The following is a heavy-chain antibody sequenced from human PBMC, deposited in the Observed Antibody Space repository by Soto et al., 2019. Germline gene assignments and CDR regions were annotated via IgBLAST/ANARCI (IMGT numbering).Heavy chain of an antibody. CDR3: ARSSPPKKSFDSNPGWLDP. Sequence: SETLSLTCTVSGGSMNSYYWTWVRQPPGKGLEWIGYVYDSGTSKYNASLESRITMSLDKSRNQFSLSLSYVTAADTAVYFCARSSPPKKSFDSNPGWLDPWGQGTLVTGSS. CDR2: VYDSGTS. J-gene: IGHJ5*02. CDR1: GGSMNSYY. D-gene: IGHD4-4*01. V-gene: IGHV4-59*01.